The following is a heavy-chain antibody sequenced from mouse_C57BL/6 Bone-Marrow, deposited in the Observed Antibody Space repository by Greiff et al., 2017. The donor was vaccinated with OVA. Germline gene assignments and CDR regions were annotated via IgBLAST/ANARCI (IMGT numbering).Heavy chain of an antibody. D-gene: IGHD2-5*01. CDR1: GYTFTDYS. V-gene: IGHV1-34*01. Sequence: EVQLQQSGPELVKPGASVKMSCKASGYTFTDYSMPWVKQSPGKSLEWIGYIYPNNGGTGYNQKFKGKATLTVDKSSSTAYMELRSLTSEDSAVYYCARFSNPPYAMDYWGQGTSVTVSS. CDR3: ARFSNPPYAMDY. CDR2: IYPNNGGT. J-gene: IGHJ4*01.